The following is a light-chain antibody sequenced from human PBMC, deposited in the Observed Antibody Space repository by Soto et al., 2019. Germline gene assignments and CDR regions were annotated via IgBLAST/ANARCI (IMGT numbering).Light chain of an antibody. Sequence: EIVLTQSPSTLSLSPGEGATLSCRASQSVSNYLNWLQQKSGQAPRLLIYDASNRATGIPARFSGRGSGTDFTLTITSLEPEDFAVYYCQQRSNWPPLTFGQGTRLAIK. J-gene: IGKJ5*01. CDR3: QQRSNWPPLT. CDR1: QSVSNY. V-gene: IGKV3-11*01. CDR2: DAS.